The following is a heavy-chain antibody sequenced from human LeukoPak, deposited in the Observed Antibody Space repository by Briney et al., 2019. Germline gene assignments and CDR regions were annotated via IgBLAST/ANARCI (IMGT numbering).Heavy chain of an antibody. V-gene: IGHV3-30*18. J-gene: IGHJ5*02. CDR1: GFTFSSYG. CDR2: ISYDGSNK. CDR3: AKGSTGTTGENWFDP. Sequence: GGSLRLSCAASGFTFSSYGMHWVRQAPGKGLEWVAVISYDGSNKYYADSVKGRFTISRDNSKNTLYLQMNSLRAEDTAVYYCAKGSTGTTGENWFDPWGQGTLVTVSS. D-gene: IGHD1-1*01.